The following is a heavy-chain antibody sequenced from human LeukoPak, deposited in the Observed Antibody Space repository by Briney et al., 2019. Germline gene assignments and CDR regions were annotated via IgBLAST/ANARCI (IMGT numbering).Heavy chain of an antibody. J-gene: IGHJ5*02. Sequence: AGGSLRLSCAASGFTFSDYYMSWIRQAPGKGLVWVSYISTTSSYTDYADSVRGRFTISRDNDKNLLYLQMNSLRPEDTAVYYCARDWYCSSSICYTDRNWFDPWGQGTLVTVSS. D-gene: IGHD2-2*02. CDR3: ARDWYCSSSICYTDRNWFDP. CDR1: GFTFSDYY. V-gene: IGHV3-11*05. CDR2: ISTTSSYT.